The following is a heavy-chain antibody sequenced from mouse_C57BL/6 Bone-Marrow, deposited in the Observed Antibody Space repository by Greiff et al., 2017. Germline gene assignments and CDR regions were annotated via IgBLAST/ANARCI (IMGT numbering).Heavy chain of an antibody. CDR1: GFTFSDYG. CDR2: ISSGSSTI. CDR3: ARDYECAMDY. D-gene: IGHD1-1*01. Sequence: EVNLVESGGGLVKPGGSLKLSCAASGFTFSDYGMHWVRQAPEKGLEWVAYISSGSSTIYYADTVKGRFTISRDNAKNTLFLQMTSLRSEDTAMYYCARDYECAMDYWGQGTSVTVSS. V-gene: IGHV5-17*01. J-gene: IGHJ4*01.